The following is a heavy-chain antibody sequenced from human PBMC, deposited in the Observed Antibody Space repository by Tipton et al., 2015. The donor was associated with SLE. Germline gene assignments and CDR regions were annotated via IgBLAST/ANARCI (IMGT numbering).Heavy chain of an antibody. CDR1: GDSISSGYY. D-gene: IGHD3-3*01. CDR2: IYYSGTT. Sequence: TLSLTCAVSGDSISSGYYWGWIRQTPGKGLEWIGSIYYSGTTFYHPSLQSRVTISVDTSKNQFSLKLTSVTAADTAVYYCARHEDITVFGVVYYWGPGTLVTVSS. CDR3: ARHEDITVFGVVYY. J-gene: IGHJ4*02. V-gene: IGHV4-38-2*01.